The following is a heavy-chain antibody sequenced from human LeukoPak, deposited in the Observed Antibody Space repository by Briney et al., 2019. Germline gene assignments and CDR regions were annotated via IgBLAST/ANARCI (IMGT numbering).Heavy chain of an antibody. D-gene: IGHD3-10*02. CDR3: ATDPHSYVAMDF. V-gene: IGHV3-23*01. Sequence: QTGGSLRLSCEASGFTFSAYAMTWVRQAPGQGLEWVSSIGSDNKPHYSESVKGRFAISRDNSKSMLFLQLNSLRAEDTALYYCATDPHSYVAMDFWVHGTTVIVSS. CDR2: IGSDNKP. CDR1: GFTFSAYA. J-gene: IGHJ6*02.